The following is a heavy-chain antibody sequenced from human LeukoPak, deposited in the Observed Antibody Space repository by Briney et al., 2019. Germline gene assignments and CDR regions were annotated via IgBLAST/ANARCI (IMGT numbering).Heavy chain of an antibody. Sequence: GGSLRLSCAASGFTFNNYCMHWVRQAPGQGLVWVSRINTDGRITTYADSGEGRFSGSRDNAKNTLYLQMNSLRVEDTGVYYCARGYSRSWFDPWGQGTLVTVSS. CDR3: ARGYSRSWFDP. CDR1: GFTFNNYC. D-gene: IGHD1-14*01. V-gene: IGHV3-74*03. CDR2: INTDGRIT. J-gene: IGHJ5*02.